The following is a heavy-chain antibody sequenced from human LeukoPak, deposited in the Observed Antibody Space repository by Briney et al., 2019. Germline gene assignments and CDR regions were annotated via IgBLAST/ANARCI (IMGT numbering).Heavy chain of an antibody. J-gene: IGHJ5*02. V-gene: IGHV4-39*01. CDR1: GGSVRSSSYY. Sequence: SETLSLTCTVSGGSVRSSSYYWGWIRQPPGKGLEWIGSIYYSGSTYYNPSLKSRVIISVDTSKNQLSLKLSSVTAADTAVYYCARHALYHYYGPPHDPWGQGTLVTVSS. D-gene: IGHD3-10*01. CDR3: ARHALYHYYGPPHDP. CDR2: IYYSGST.